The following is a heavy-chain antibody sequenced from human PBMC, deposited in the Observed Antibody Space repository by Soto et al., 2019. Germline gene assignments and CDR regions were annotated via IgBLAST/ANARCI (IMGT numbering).Heavy chain of an antibody. D-gene: IGHD4-17*01. CDR3: ARGPSSNYGDYLDH. CDR1: GYTFTGYY. Sequence: ASVKVSCKASGYTFTGYYMHWVRQAPGQGLEWMGWINPNSGGTNYAQKFQGWVTMTRDTSTSTAYMELSRLRSDDTAVYYWARGPSSNYGDYLDHWGQGTLVTVPS. V-gene: IGHV1-2*04. CDR2: INPNSGGT. J-gene: IGHJ1*01.